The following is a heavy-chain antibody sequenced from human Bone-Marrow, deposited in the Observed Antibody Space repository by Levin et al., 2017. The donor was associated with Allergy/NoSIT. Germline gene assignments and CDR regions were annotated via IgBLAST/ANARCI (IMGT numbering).Heavy chain of an antibody. CDR1: GFTFSSYP. D-gene: IGHD3-22*01. Sequence: QTGGSLRLSCAASGFTFSSYPMHWVRQAPGKGLEWVAHVTYDGSNKFYAESVKGRFTISRDNSKNTLYLHMNILKPEDTAVYYCAREWLAYAFDIWGQGTMVTVSS. V-gene: IGHV3-30-3*01. CDR2: VTYDGSNK. J-gene: IGHJ3*02. CDR3: AREWLAYAFDI.